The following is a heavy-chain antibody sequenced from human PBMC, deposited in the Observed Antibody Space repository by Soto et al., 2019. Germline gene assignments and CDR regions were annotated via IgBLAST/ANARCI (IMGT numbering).Heavy chain of an antibody. CDR1: GFTASSNY. CDR2: IYSGGST. J-gene: IGHJ6*03. CDR3: ARDRATRYCSGGSCYLAYYYYYMDV. V-gene: IGHV3-66*01. Sequence: EVQLVESGGGLVQPGGSLRLSCAASGFTASSNYMSWVRQAPGKGLEWVSVIYSGGSTYYADSVKGRFTISRDNSKNTLYLQMNSLRAEDTAVYYCARDRATRYCSGGSCYLAYYYYYMDVWGKGTTVTVSS. D-gene: IGHD2-15*01.